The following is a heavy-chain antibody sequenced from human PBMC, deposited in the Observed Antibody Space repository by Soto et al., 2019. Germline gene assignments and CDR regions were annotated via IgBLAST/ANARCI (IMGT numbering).Heavy chain of an antibody. J-gene: IGHJ6*02. V-gene: IGHV3-15*07. Sequence: GGSLRLSCAASGFTFSNAWMNWVRQAPGKGLEWVGRIKSKTDGGTTDYAAPVKGRFTISRDDSKNTLYLQMNSLKTEDTAVYYCTTAGRRTKSIVVVIPYYYYGMDVWGQGTTVTVSS. CDR3: TTAGRRTKSIVVVIPYYYYGMDV. CDR2: IKSKTDGGTT. CDR1: GFTFSNAW. D-gene: IGHD3-22*01.